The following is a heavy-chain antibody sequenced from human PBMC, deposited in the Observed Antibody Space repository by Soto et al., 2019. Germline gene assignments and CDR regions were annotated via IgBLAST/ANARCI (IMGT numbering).Heavy chain of an antibody. CDR2: IWYDGSNK. Sequence: PGGSLRLSCAASGVTFSSYGMHWVRQAPGKGLEWVAVIWYDGSNKYYADSVKGRFTISRDNSKNTLYLQMNSLRAEDTAVYYCARVYYGSGSYYSALDYWGQGTLVTVSS. CDR1: GVTFSSYG. V-gene: IGHV3-33*01. J-gene: IGHJ4*02. CDR3: ARVYYGSGSYYSALDY. D-gene: IGHD3-10*01.